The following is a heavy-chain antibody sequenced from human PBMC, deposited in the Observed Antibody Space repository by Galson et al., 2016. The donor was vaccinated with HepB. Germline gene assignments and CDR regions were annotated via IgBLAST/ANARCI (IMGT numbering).Heavy chain of an antibody. D-gene: IGHD2-8*01. CDR3: ARCVKRIGYCANDVCISDALHI. CDR2: INVGNGNT. CDR1: GYSFNSFG. J-gene: IGHJ3*02. Sequence: SVKVSCKASGYSFNSFGVHWVRQAPGQRLEWMGWINVGNGNTKCSQKFQGRVTITRDTSATTAYMELSSLRSEDTAVYYCARCVKRIGYCANDVCISDALHIWGQGTRVTVSS. V-gene: IGHV1-3*01.